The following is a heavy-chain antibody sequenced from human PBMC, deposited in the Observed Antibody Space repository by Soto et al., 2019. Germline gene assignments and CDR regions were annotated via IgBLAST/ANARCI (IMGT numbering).Heavy chain of an antibody. V-gene: IGHV3-23*01. D-gene: IGHD3-10*01. CDR1: GFTFSSYA. Sequence: EVQLLESGGGLVQPGGSLRLSCAASGFTFSSYAMSWVRQAPGKGLEWVSAISGSGGSTYYADSVKGRFTISRDNSTNTLYLQMNSLRAEDRAVYYCAKAHTPTPHYYGSGSGGGMDVWGQGTTVTVSS. J-gene: IGHJ6*02. CDR3: AKAHTPTPHYYGSGSGGGMDV. CDR2: ISGSGGST.